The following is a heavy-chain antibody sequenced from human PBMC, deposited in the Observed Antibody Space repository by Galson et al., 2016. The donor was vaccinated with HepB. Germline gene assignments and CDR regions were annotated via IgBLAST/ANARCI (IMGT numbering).Heavy chain of an antibody. CDR3: ARGGWNFDY. Sequence: SVKVSCKASGYTFIGYYMHWVRQAPGQRPEWMGWINIGNGSTTYARNFQDSITLTRDTSASTAYKDLTSLTSADTPIYYCARGGWNFDYWGQGTLITVSS. CDR2: INIGNGST. D-gene: IGHD6-19*01. V-gene: IGHV1-3*04. J-gene: IGHJ4*02. CDR1: GYTFIGYY.